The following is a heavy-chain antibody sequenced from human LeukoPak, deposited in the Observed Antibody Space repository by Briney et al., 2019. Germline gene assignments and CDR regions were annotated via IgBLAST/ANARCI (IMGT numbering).Heavy chain of an antibody. CDR2: VNHGGST. CDR3: AREGGSNTLRFDY. Sequence: SETLSLTCAVYGDSFSAYYWSWLRQSPGKGLEWIGEVNHGGSTNYNPFLKSRVTISVDTSKNQFSLKLASVTAADSGVYYCAREGGSNTLRFDYWGQGTLIGVSS. J-gene: IGHJ4*02. V-gene: IGHV4-34*01. CDR1: GDSFSAYY. D-gene: IGHD1-26*01.